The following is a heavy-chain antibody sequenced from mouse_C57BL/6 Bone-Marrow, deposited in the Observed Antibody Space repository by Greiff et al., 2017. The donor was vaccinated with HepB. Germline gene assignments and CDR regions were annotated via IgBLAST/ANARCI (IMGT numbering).Heavy chain of an antibody. V-gene: IGHV2-2*01. CDR2: IWSGGST. CDR1: GFSLTSYG. J-gene: IGHJ4*01. D-gene: IGHD1-1*01. CDR3: DRPDYYGRGGYAMDY. Sequence: QVQLKESGPGLVQPSQRLSITCTVSGFSLTSYGVHWVRQSPGKGLEWLGVIWSGGSTDYNAAFISRLSISKDNSESQVSFEMNSLQADDTAIYYCDRPDYYGRGGYAMDYWGQGTSVTVSS.